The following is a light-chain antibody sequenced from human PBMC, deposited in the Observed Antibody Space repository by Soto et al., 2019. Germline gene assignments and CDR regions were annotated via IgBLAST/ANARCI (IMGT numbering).Light chain of an antibody. Sequence: DIVMTQSPLSLPVTPGEPASISCRSSQSLLHSDGYNYLDWYLQKPGQSPQLLIYLGSNWASGVPDRFSGSGSGTDFTLKISRVEAEDVGTYYCMQALQARTLGQGTKVDIK. CDR3: MQALQART. CDR2: LGS. CDR1: QSLLHSDGYNY. V-gene: IGKV2-28*01. J-gene: IGKJ1*01.